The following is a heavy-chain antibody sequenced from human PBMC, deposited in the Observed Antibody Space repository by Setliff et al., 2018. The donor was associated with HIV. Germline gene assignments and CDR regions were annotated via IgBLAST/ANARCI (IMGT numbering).Heavy chain of an antibody. CDR1: GFSFSSYW. CDR2: IKQDGSEK. Sequence: GGSLRLSCAASGFSFSSYWMSWVRQAPGKGLEWVANIKQDGSEKYYVDSVRGRFTISRDNAKNSLYLQMNSLRAEDTAVYYCAKDRAGSGGSYALDFWGHGTLVTVSS. J-gene: IGHJ4*01. V-gene: IGHV3-7*01. D-gene: IGHD1-26*01. CDR3: AKDRAGSGGSYALDF.